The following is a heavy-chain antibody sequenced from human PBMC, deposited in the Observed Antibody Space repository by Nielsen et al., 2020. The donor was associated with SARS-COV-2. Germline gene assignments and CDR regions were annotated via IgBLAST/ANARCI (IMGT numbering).Heavy chain of an antibody. Sequence: RQAPGKGLEWIGEINHSGSTNYNPSLKSRVTISVDTSKNQFSLKLSSVTAADTAVYYCARGPRYCSSTSCYKASKGWFDPWGQGTRVTVSS. J-gene: IGHJ5*02. CDR2: INHSGST. CDR3: ARGPRYCSSTSCYKASKGWFDP. D-gene: IGHD2-2*02. V-gene: IGHV4-34*01.